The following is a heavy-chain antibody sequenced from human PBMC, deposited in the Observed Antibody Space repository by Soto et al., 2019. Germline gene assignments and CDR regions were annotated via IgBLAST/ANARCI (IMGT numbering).Heavy chain of an antibody. CDR1: GFTFDDFA. CDR2: INWNSGDI. Sequence: EMQLVESGGGLVQPGRSLRLSCAASGFTFDDFAVHWVRQAPGKGLEWVSGINWNSGDIDYADSVRGRFTISRDNAKNALYLQMNSLRAEDAAFYYCVKDIGASGAYWYFDLWGRGTLVTVSS. V-gene: IGHV3-9*01. J-gene: IGHJ2*01. CDR3: VKDIGASGAYWYFDL. D-gene: IGHD2-8*02.